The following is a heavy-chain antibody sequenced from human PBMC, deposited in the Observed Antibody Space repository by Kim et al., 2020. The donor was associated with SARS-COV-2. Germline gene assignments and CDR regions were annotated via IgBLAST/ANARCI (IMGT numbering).Heavy chain of an antibody. CDR2: GGNT. V-gene: IGHV3-53*01. Sequence: GGNTYYAESVKGRFTISRDNSKNTLYLQMNSLRAEDTAVYYCARGSSRLDYWGQGTLVTVSS. J-gene: IGHJ4*02. CDR3: ARGSSRLDY. D-gene: IGHD6-19*01.